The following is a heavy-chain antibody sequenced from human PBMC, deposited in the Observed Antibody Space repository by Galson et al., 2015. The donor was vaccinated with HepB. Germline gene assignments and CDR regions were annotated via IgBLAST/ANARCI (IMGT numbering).Heavy chain of an antibody. CDR3: ARAGGYNWNYFDY. J-gene: IGHJ4*02. V-gene: IGHV3-11*01. CDR1: GFTFSDYY. D-gene: IGHD1-20*01. Sequence: SLRLSCAASGFTFSDYYMNWIRQAPGKRLEWLSYISSSGYTIYYADSVKGRFTISGDNAKNSLYRQMDSLRAEDTAVYYCARAGGYNWNYFDYWGQGTLVTVSS. CDR2: ISSSGYTI.